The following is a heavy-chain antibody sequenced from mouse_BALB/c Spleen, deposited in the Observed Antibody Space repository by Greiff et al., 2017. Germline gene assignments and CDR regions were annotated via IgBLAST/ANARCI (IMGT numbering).Heavy chain of an antibody. CDR2: IRLKSNNYAT. CDR1: GFTFSNYW. Sequence: EVKLVESGGGLVQPGGSMKLSCVASGFTFSNYWMNWVRQSPEKGLEWVAEIRLKSNNYATHYAESVKGRFTISRDDSKSSVYLQMNNLRAEDTGIYYCTRPYDYVWFAYWGQGTLVTVSA. V-gene: IGHV6-6*02. J-gene: IGHJ3*01. CDR3: TRPYDYVWFAY. D-gene: IGHD2-4*01.